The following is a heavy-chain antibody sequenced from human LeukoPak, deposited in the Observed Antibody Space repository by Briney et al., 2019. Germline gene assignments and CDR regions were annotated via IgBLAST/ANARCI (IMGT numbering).Heavy chain of an antibody. V-gene: IGHV3-23*01. CDR1: GFAFANYA. J-gene: IGHJ6*02. D-gene: IGHD6-19*01. CDR3: AKDQRYSSGPYGMDV. Sequence: GGSLRLSCAASGFAFANYAMTWVRQAPGKGLEWVSAIGGSGDSTYYADSVKGRFTISRDNSKNTVYLQMSNLRAEDTAVYYCAKDQRYSSGPYGMDVWGQGTTVTVSS. CDR2: IGGSGDST.